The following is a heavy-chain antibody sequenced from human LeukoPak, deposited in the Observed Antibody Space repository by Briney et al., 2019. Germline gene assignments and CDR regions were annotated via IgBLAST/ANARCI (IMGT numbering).Heavy chain of an antibody. Sequence: EGTLRLSCAASGFTFSSYGMSWVRQAPGKGLEWVSAISGSGGSTYYADSVKGRFTISREHSKKPLYLKMNSLRAEDTAVYYCAKTTLFIAAAGLGFDYWGQGTLVTVSS. D-gene: IGHD6-13*01. CDR1: GFTFSSYG. V-gene: IGHV3-23*01. J-gene: IGHJ4*02. CDR3: AKTTLFIAAAGLGFDY. CDR2: ISGSGGST.